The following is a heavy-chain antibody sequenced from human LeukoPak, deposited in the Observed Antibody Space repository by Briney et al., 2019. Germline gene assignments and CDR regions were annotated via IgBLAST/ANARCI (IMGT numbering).Heavy chain of an antibody. CDR2: IYYSGST. V-gene: IGHV4-59*08. Sequence: SETLSLTCTVSGGSISSYYWSWIRQPPGKGLEWSGYIYYSGSTNYNPSLKSRVTISVDTSKNQFSLKLSSVTAADTAVYYCARRGEARYCSGGSCPIDYWGQGTLVTVSS. J-gene: IGHJ4*02. CDR3: ARRGEARYCSGGSCPIDY. CDR1: GGSISSYY. D-gene: IGHD2-15*01.